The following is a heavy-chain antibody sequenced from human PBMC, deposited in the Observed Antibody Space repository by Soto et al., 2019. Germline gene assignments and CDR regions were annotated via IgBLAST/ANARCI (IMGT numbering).Heavy chain of an antibody. J-gene: IGHJ4*02. CDR2: IYYSGST. D-gene: IGHD3-3*01. Sequence: SETLSLTCTVSGGSISSYYWSWIRQPPGKGLVWIGYIYYSGSTNYNPSLKSRVTISVDTSENQFSLKLSSVTAADTAVYYCARTYDFWSGYWAYYFDYWGQGTLVTVSS. CDR1: GGSISSYY. V-gene: IGHV4-59*01. CDR3: ARTYDFWSGYWAYYFDY.